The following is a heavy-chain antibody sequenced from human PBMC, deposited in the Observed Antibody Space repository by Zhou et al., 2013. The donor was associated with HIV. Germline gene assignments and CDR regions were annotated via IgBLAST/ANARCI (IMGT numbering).Heavy chain of an antibody. J-gene: IGHJ4*02. V-gene: IGHV1-69*15. CDR2: LIPVFSTT. CDR3: ARDLIIPGYSSTWYFDF. CDR1: GGSFSSFV. Sequence: QVQLVQSGAEVKKPGSSVKVSCKASGGSFSSFVINWVRQAPGQGPEWMGSLIPVFSTTNYALKFQDRITITADGSTSTAYMELSRLRSDDTAVYYCARDLIIPGYSSTWYFDFWGQGTLVTVSS. D-gene: IGHD6-13*01.